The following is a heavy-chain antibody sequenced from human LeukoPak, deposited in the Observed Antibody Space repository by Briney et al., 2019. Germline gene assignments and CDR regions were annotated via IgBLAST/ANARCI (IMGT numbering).Heavy chain of an antibody. Sequence: EASVKVSCKASGYTFTGYYMHWVRQATGQGLEWMGWINPNSGGTNYAQKFQGRVTMTRDTSISTAYMELSRLRSDDTAVYYCASYSGLRLGELSLYLIDYWGQGTLVTVSS. J-gene: IGHJ4*02. CDR2: INPNSGGT. D-gene: IGHD3-16*02. CDR1: GYTFTGYY. V-gene: IGHV1-2*02. CDR3: ASYSGLRLGELSLYLIDY.